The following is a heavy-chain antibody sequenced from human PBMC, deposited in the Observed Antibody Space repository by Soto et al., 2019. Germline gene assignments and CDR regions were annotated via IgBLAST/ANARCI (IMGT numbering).Heavy chain of an antibody. J-gene: IGHJ6*03. D-gene: IGHD3-3*01. CDR3: ERGYYDFRSGYYTDYHYYMDV. CDR2: ISSSSSTI. CDR1: GFTFSSYS. Sequence: EVQLVESGGGLVQPGGSLRLSCAASGFTFSSYSMNWVRQAPGKGLEWVSYISSSSSTIYYADSVKGRFTISRDNAKNSLSLQMKSLRAEDTAVYYCERGYYDFRSGYYTDYHYYMDVWGKGTTVTVSS. V-gene: IGHV3-48*01.